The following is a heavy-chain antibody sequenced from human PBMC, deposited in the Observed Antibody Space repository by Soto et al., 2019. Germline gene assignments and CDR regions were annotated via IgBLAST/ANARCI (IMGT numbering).Heavy chain of an antibody. CDR2: INSDGSST. V-gene: IGHV3-74*01. D-gene: IGHD3-22*01. Sequence: GGSLRLSCAASGFTFSSYWMHWVRQAPGKGLVWVSRINSDGSSTSYADSVKGRFTISRDNAKNTLYLQMNSLRAEDTAVYYCASAKYYYDSSGHYYVIDYWGQGTLVTVSS. CDR3: ASAKYYYDSSGHYYVIDY. J-gene: IGHJ4*02. CDR1: GFTFSSYW.